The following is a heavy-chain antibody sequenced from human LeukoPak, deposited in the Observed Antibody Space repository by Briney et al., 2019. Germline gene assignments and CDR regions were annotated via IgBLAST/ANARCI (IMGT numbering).Heavy chain of an antibody. V-gene: IGHV4-34*01. CDR2: IDHSGST. J-gene: IGHJ3*02. D-gene: IGHD2-2*01. Sequence: SETLSLTCDVYGGSFSGFYWNWIRQPPGKGLEWIGEIDHSGSTNYNPSLKSRVTISVDTSKNQFSLKLSSVTAADTAVYYCARRAGYQLPQDDAFDIWGQGTMVTVSS. CDR3: ARRAGYQLPQDDAFDI. CDR1: GGSFSGFY.